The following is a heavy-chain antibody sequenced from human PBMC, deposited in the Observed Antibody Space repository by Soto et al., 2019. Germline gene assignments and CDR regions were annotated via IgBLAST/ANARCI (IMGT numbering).Heavy chain of an antibody. CDR3: AKVYILTIIVGMYDF. J-gene: IGHJ4*02. Sequence: PGGSLRLSCAASGFTFSSYAMSWVRQAPGKGLKWVSGISGSGGSTHYADSVKGRFTISRDNSKNTLYLQMSSLRAEDTAVYYCAKVYILTIIVGMYDFWGQGTLVTVSS. CDR2: ISGSGGST. D-gene: IGHD3-22*01. CDR1: GFTFSSYA. V-gene: IGHV3-23*01.